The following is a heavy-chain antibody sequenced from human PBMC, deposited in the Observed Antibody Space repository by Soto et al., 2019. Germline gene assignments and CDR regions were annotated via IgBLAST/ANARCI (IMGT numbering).Heavy chain of an antibody. CDR3: AKDIYSNVY. Sequence: DVQLVESGGGLVQPGRSLRLSCAASGFTFDDYAMHWVRQAPGKGLEWVSGISWNSGSIGYADSVKGRFTISRDNAKNSLYLQMNSLRAEDTALYYCAKDIYSNVYWGQGTLVTVSS. V-gene: IGHV3-9*01. CDR2: ISWNSGSI. J-gene: IGHJ4*02. CDR1: GFTFDDYA. D-gene: IGHD4-4*01.